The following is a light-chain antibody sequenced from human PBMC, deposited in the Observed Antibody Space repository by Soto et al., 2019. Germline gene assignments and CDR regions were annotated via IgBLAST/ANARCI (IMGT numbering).Light chain of an antibody. J-gene: IGKJ2*01. Sequence: DVVMTQSPLSLPVTLGQPASISCRSSQSLVYSDGNTYLNWFQQRPGQSPRRLIYKVSNRDSGVPDRFSGSGSGNEFPLKNQRVEGEEGWGFYCLQGTPLETFGQGAKLEIK. V-gene: IGKV2-30*01. CDR1: QSLVYSDGNTY. CDR3: LQGTPLET. CDR2: KVS.